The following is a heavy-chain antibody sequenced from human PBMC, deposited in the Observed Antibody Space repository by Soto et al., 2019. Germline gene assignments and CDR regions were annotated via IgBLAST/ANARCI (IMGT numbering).Heavy chain of an antibody. CDR2: MNPNSGNT. D-gene: IGHD5-12*01. J-gene: IGHJ2*01. CDR3: AAAPSEMATIGVGWYFDL. Sequence: ASVKVSCKASGYTFTSYDINWVRQATGQGLEWMGWMNPNSGNTGYAQKFQGRVTMTRNTSISTAYMELSSLRSEDTAVYYCAAAPSEMATIGVGWYFDLWGRGTLVTVSS. CDR1: GYTFTSYD. V-gene: IGHV1-8*01.